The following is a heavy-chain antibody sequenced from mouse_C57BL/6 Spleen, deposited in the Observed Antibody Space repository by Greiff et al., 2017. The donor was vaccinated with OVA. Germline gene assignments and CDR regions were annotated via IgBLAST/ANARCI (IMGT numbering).Heavy chain of an antibody. Sequence: QVQLQQSGPELVKPGASVKISCKASGYAFSSSWMNWVKQRPGKGLEWIGRIYPGDGDTNYNGKFKGKATLTADKSSSTAYMQLSSLTSVDSAVYFCARGGYYDYDVDMDYWGQGTSVTVSS. CDR3: ARGGYYDYDVDMDY. J-gene: IGHJ4*01. D-gene: IGHD2-4*01. CDR2: IYPGDGDT. CDR1: GYAFSSSW. V-gene: IGHV1-82*01.